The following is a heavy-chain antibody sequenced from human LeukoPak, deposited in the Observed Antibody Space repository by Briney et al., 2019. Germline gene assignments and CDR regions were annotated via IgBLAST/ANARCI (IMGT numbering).Heavy chain of an antibody. Sequence: SETLSLTCTVSGASISSHYWSWIRQSPGKGLEWIGYISYSGITNYNPSLKSRVIISVDTYKNHFSLRLSSVTAADTAVYYCASRAHCSGGSCYGNWFDPWGQGTLVTVSS. J-gene: IGHJ5*02. CDR2: ISYSGIT. V-gene: IGHV4-59*11. CDR3: ASRAHCSGGSCYGNWFDP. D-gene: IGHD2-15*01. CDR1: GASISSHY.